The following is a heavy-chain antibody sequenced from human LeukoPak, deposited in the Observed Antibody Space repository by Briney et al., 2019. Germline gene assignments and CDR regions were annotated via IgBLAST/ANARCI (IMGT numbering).Heavy chain of an antibody. CDR2: IHYSGST. V-gene: IGHV4-59*01. CDR1: GGSISSYY. D-gene: IGHD4-11*01. J-gene: IGHJ3*02. Sequence: PSGTLSLACTVSGGSISSYYWSWVRQPPGKGLEWIGYIHYSGSTNYNPSLKSRVPISGDTSKNQFSLKLSSVTAADTAVYYCARDGTVTTVPAFDIWRQGTMVTVSS. CDR3: ARDGTVTTVPAFDI.